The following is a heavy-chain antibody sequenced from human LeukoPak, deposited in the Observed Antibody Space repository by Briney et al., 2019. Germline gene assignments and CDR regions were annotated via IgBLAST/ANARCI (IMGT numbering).Heavy chain of an antibody. CDR2: ISYDESDK. CDR1: GFTFSSYG. J-gene: IGHJ4*02. Sequence: GGSLRLSCAASGFTFSSYGMSWVRQAPGKGLEWVAVISYDESDKYYADSVKGRFTIPRDNSKNTLYLQMNSLRVEDTAVYYCARRWSFDHWGQGTLVTVSS. V-gene: IGHV3-30*03. D-gene: IGHD6-13*01. CDR3: ARRWSFDH.